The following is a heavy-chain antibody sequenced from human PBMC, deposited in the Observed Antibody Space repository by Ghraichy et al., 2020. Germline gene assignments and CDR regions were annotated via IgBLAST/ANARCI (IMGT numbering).Heavy chain of an antibody. V-gene: IGHV4-61*02. J-gene: IGHJ6*02. CDR1: GGSISSGSYY. CDR2: ISTSGST. CDR3: ANESRIAAAQLGYYYYGMDV. Sequence: SETLSLTCTVSGGSISSGSYYLSWIRQPAGKELEWIGRISTSGSTNYNPSLKSRVTISIDTSKNQFSLKLASVTAAEPAMYYCANESRIAAAQLGYYYYGMDVWGQGTTVTVSS. D-gene: IGHD6-13*01.